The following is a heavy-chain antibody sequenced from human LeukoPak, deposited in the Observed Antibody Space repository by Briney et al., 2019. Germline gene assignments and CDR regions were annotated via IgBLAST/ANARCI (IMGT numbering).Heavy chain of an antibody. D-gene: IGHD2-2*01. J-gene: IGHJ4*02. V-gene: IGHV3-7*01. CDR1: GFSFSNYW. CDR3: ARVNWEDTSCPGFDY. Sequence: PGGSLRLSCVVSGFSFSNYWMSWVRQAPGKGLEWVANINQDGSEKSYVDSVKGRFTISRDNAESSLYLQVNSLRAEETAVYYCARVNWEDTSCPGFDYWGQGILVTVSS. CDR2: INQDGSEK.